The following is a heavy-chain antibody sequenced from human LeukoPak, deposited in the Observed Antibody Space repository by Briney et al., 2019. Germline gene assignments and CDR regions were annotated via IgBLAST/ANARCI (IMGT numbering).Heavy chain of an antibody. CDR1: GFTVSSNY. CDR3: ARDYGGNLGWFDP. Sequence: GSLRLSCAASGFTVSSNYMSWVRQAPGKGLEWVSVIYSGGSTYYADSVKGRFTISRDNSKNTLYLQMNSLRAEDTAVYYCARDYGGNLGWFDPWGQGTLVTVSS. D-gene: IGHD4-23*01. V-gene: IGHV3-53*01. J-gene: IGHJ5*02. CDR2: IYSGGST.